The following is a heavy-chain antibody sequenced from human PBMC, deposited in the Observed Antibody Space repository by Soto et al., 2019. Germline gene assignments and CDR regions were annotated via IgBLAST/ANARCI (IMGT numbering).Heavy chain of an antibody. V-gene: IGHV3-21*01. CDR1: GFTFSSYS. CDR2: ISSSSSYI. J-gene: IGHJ6*03. CDR3: ARVPPYGGNSYYYYYMDV. Sequence: GESLKISCAASGFTFSSYSMNWVRQAPGKGLEWVSSISSSSSYIYYADSVKGRFTISRDNAKNSLYLQMNSLRAEDTAVYYCARVPPYGGNSYYYYYMDVWGKGTTVTVSS. D-gene: IGHD4-17*01.